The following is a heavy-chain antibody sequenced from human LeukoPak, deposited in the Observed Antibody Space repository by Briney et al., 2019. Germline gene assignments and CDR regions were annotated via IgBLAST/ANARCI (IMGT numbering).Heavy chain of an antibody. D-gene: IGHD6-6*01. V-gene: IGHV3-30*18. J-gene: IGHJ4*02. Sequence: GGSLRLSCAASGFTFSSYAMHWVRQAPGKGLEWVAVISKDGNDKHHADSVKGRFTISRNNSKNTLYLQMNSLRAEDTAVYFCAKDPRIAAAYYFDYWGQGTPVTVSS. CDR3: AKDPRIAAAYYFDY. CDR2: ISKDGNDK. CDR1: GFTFSSYA.